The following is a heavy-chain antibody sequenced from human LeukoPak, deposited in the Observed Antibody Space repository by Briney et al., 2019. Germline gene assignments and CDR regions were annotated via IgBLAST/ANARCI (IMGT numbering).Heavy chain of an antibody. J-gene: IGHJ4*02. CDR1: EFSVGSNY. CDR3: ARDRMDNWSWRY. Sequence: PGGSLRLSCAASEFSVGSNYMTWVRQAPGKGLEWVSSITSSSSYIYYSDSVKGRFTISRDNAKNSMYLQMNSLRAEDTAVYYCARDRMDNWSWRYWGQGTLVTVSS. CDR2: ITSSSSYI. V-gene: IGHV3-21*01. D-gene: IGHD1-20*01.